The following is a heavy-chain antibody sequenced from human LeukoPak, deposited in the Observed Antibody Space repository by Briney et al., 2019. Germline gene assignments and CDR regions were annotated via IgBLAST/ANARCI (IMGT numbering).Heavy chain of an antibody. Sequence: GGSLRLSCAASGFIFSSDWMNWVRQAPGKGLEWVANIKQDGSEKYYVASVKGRFTISRDIAKNSLYLQMNSLRADDTAVYYCARGLRWPDFGGQGTLVTVSS. J-gene: IGHJ4*02. V-gene: IGHV3-7*03. CDR2: IKQDGSEK. CDR3: ARGLRWPDF. CDR1: GFIFSSDW. D-gene: IGHD4-23*01.